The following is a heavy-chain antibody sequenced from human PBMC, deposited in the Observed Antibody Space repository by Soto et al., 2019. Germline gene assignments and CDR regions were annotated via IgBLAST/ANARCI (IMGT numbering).Heavy chain of an antibody. CDR2: INHNGST. V-gene: IGHV4-34*01. D-gene: IGHD3-3*01. J-gene: IGHJ4*02. CDR1: GGSFSGYY. Sequence: SETLSLTCAVYGGSFSGYYWSWIRQPPGKGLEWIGEINHNGSTNYNPSLKSRVTISVDAYKNQFSLKLSSVTAADTAVYYCAKRFGDSYNANYFDYLGQLTLVIFSS. CDR3: AKRFGDSYNANYFDY.